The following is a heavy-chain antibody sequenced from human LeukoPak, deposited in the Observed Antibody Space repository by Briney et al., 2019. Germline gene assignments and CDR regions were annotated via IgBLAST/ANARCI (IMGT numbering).Heavy chain of an antibody. CDR2: ISGSGGST. D-gene: IGHD3-16*01. Sequence: GGSLRLSCAASGFTFSSYGMSWVRQAPGKGLEWVSAISGSGGSTYYADSVKGRFTISRDNSKNTLYLQMNSLRAEDTAVYYCATGGRGTLYYFDYGAQGTLVTVPS. V-gene: IGHV3-23*01. J-gene: IGHJ4*02. CDR1: GFTFSSYG. CDR3: ATGGRGTLYYFDY.